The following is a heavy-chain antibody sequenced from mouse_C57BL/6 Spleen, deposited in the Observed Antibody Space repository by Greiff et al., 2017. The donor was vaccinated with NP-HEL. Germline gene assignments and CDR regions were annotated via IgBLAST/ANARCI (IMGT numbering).Heavy chain of an antibody. CDR2: IRSKSNNYAT. CDR3: GRQSYDYVDYAMDY. J-gene: IGHJ4*01. CDR1: GFSFNTYA. V-gene: IGHV10-1*01. Sequence: EVMLVESGGGLVQPKGSLKLSCAASGFSFNTYAMNWVRQAPGKGLEWVARIRSKSNNYATYYADSVKDRFTISRADSESMLYLQMNNLKTEDEAMYYCGRQSYDYVDYAMDYWGQGTSVTVSS. D-gene: IGHD2-4*01.